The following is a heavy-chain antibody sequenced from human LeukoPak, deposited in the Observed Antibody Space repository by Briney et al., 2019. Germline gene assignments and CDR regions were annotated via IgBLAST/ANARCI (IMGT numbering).Heavy chain of an antibody. CDR3: ARSGSSWYYYYYYMDV. CDR1: GGSFSGYY. CDR2: INHSGST. D-gene: IGHD6-13*01. V-gene: IGHV4-34*01. J-gene: IGHJ6*03. Sequence: SETLSLTCAVYGGSFSGYYWSWIPQPPGKGLEWIGEINHSGSTNYNPSLKSRATISVDTSKNQFSLKLSSVTAADTAVYYCARSGSSWYYYYYYMDVWGKGTTVTVSS.